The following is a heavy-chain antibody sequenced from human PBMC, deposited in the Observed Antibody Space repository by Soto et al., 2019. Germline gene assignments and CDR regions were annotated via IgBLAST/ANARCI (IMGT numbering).Heavy chain of an antibody. D-gene: IGHD2-2*01. CDR1: GGTFSSYA. CDR2: IIPIFGTA. V-gene: IGHV1-69*12. CDR3: ARGIGRSLYCISTSCYNYYGMDV. J-gene: IGHJ6*02. Sequence: QVQLVQSGAEVKKPGSSVKVSCKASGGTFSSYAISWVRQAPGQGLEWMGGIIPIFGTANYAQKFQGRVTITADESTSTAYMELSSLRSEDTAVYYCARGIGRSLYCISTSCYNYYGMDVWGQGTTVTVSS.